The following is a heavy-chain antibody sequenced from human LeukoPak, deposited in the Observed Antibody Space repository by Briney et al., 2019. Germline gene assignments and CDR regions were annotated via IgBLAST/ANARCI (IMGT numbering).Heavy chain of an antibody. CDR1: GGSISSYY. J-gene: IGHJ4*02. Sequence: PSETLSLTCTISGGSISSYYWSWIRQPPGKRLEWIGHIYYSGSTNYNPSLKSRVTISVDTSKNQFSLKLSSVTAADTAVYYCASRSSIWSGYQDTLYYFDSWGQGTLVTVSS. D-gene: IGHD3-3*01. CDR2: IYYSGST. CDR3: ASRSSIWSGYQDTLYYFDS. V-gene: IGHV4-59*01.